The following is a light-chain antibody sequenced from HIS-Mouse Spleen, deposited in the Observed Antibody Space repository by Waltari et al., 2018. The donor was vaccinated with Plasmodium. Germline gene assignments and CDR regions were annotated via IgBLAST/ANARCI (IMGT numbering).Light chain of an antibody. V-gene: IGKV1-33*01. CDR2: DAS. CDR1: QDISNY. Sequence: DIQMTQSPSSLSASVGDRVTTPCQARQDISNYLNWYQQKPGKAPKLLIYDASNLETGVPSRFSGSGSGTDFTFAISSLQPEDIATYYCQQYDNLPPLFTFGPGTKVDIK. J-gene: IGKJ3*01. CDR3: QQYDNLPPLFT.